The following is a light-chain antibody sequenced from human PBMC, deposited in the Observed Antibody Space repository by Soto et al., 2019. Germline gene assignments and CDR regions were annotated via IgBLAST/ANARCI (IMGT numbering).Light chain of an antibody. CDR1: QSVGSRW. Sequence: EIVLTQSPGTVSLSPGERATLSCRASQSVGSRWLAWYQQKPGQAPRVLIYGGSNRATGIPDRFSGSGSGTDFTLTISRLEPEDFAVYYCQQYYSSPTFGPGTKVEMK. CDR3: QQYYSSPT. V-gene: IGKV3-20*01. J-gene: IGKJ1*01. CDR2: GGS.